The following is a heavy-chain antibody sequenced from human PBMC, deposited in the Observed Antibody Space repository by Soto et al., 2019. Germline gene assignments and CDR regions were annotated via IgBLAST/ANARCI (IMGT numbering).Heavy chain of an antibody. CDR3: ARLQLAYDFWSGYYIGDYYYYGMDV. CDR1: GFTFSSYG. D-gene: IGHD3-3*01. CDR2: IWYDGSNK. Sequence: LRLSCAASGFTFSSYGMHWVRQAPGKGLEWVAVIWYDGSNKYYADSVKGRFTISRDNAKNSLYLQMNSLRDEDTAVYYCARLQLAYDFWSGYYIGDYYYYGMDVWGQGTTVTVSS. V-gene: IGHV3-33*01. J-gene: IGHJ6*02.